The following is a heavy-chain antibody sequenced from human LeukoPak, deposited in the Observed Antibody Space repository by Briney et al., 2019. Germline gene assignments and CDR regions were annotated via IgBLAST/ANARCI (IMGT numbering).Heavy chain of an antibody. CDR2: IIPIFGTA. D-gene: IGHD6-13*01. CDR1: GGTFNSYA. Sequence: SVKVSCKASGGTFNSYAISWVRQAPGQGLEWMGGIIPIFGTANYAQKFQGRVTITADKSTSTAYMELSSLRSEDTAVYYCASTLDGSSWSLSFEYWGQGTLVTVSS. J-gene: IGHJ4*02. V-gene: IGHV1-69*06. CDR3: ASTLDGSSWSLSFEY.